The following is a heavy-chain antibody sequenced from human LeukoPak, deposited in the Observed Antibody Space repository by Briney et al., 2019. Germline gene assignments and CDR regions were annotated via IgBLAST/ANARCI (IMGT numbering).Heavy chain of an antibody. CDR1: GGSISSGDYY. J-gene: IGHJ4*02. Sequence: SETLSLTCTVSGGSISSGDYYWSWIRKPPGKGLEWIGYFYYSGSTYYNPSLKSRVTISVDTSKNQFSLKLSSVTAADTAVYYCARSYYYDSSGYYYAHFDYWGQGTLVTVSS. CDR3: ARSYYYDSSGYYYAHFDY. V-gene: IGHV4-30-4*01. D-gene: IGHD3-22*01. CDR2: FYYSGST.